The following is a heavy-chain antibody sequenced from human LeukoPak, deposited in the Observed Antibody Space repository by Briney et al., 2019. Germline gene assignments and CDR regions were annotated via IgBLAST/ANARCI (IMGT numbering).Heavy chain of an antibody. CDR1: GFTFDNYG. V-gene: IGHV3-30*18. Sequence: GRSLRLSCAASGFTFDNYGMHWVRQAPGKGLERVADISSDGATQYYADSEKGRFTISRDNSKNTLNLQMNSLRPGDTAVYYCAKGCLGGGNCFFFQHRGQGTLVTVSS. J-gene: IGHJ1*01. CDR2: ISSDGATQ. CDR3: AKGCLGGGNCFFFQH. D-gene: IGHD2-15*01.